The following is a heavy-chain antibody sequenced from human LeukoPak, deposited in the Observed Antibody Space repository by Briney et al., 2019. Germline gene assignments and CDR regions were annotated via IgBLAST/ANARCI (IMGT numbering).Heavy chain of an antibody. Sequence: PGESLKISCKGSGYSFTSYWIGWVRQMPGKGLELMGIIYPSDSDTTYSPSFQGQVTISADKSISTVYLQWSSLKASDTAMYYCARRGGYCSSTTCYGVSRAFDIWGQGTMVSVSS. CDR1: GYSFTSYW. CDR3: ARRGGYCSSTTCYGVSRAFDI. CDR2: IYPSDSDT. V-gene: IGHV5-51*01. D-gene: IGHD2-2*01. J-gene: IGHJ3*02.